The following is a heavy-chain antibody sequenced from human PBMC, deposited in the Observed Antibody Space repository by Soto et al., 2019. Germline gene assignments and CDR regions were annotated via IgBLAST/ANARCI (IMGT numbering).Heavy chain of an antibody. Sequence: QVQLQESGPGLVKPSQTLSLTCTVSGGSISSGDYYWSWIRQPPGKGLEWIGYIYYSGSTYYNPSLKSRVTISVDTSKNQFSLKLSSVTAADTAVYYCARATAAGKVAVNAGGDYWGQGTLVTVSS. CDR2: IYYSGST. D-gene: IGHD6-13*01. J-gene: IGHJ4*02. CDR1: GGSISSGDYY. V-gene: IGHV4-30-4*01. CDR3: ARATAAGKVAVNAGGDY.